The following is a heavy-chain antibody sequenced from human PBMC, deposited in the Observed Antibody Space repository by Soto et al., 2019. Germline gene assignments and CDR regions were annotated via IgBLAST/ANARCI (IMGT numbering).Heavy chain of an antibody. CDR3: TRRYNWNDYYFDP. Sequence: SETLSLTCTVSGGSIRVQSYYWTWIRQTPGKGLEWVGSSYYSVTSYFNEALKGRVTISVDTSTNQFSLRLTSVTAADTAVYYCTRRYNWNDYYFDPWAQGTRVTVSS. J-gene: IGHJ5*02. CDR2: SYYSVTS. V-gene: IGHV4-39*01. CDR1: GGSIRVQSYY. D-gene: IGHD1-20*01.